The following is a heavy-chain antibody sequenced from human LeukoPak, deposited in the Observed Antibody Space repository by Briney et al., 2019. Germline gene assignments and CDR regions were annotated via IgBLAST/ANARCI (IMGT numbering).Heavy chain of an antibody. J-gene: IGHJ4*02. CDR3: ARDGYYHFDY. V-gene: IGHV4-34*01. D-gene: IGHD3-22*01. CDR2: INHSGST. CDR1: GGSFSGYY. Sequence: SETLSLTCAVYGGSFSGYYWSWIRQPPGKGLEWIGEINHSGSTNYNPSLKSRVTISVDTSKNQFSLKLSSVTAADTAVYYCARDGYYHFDYWGQGILVAVSS.